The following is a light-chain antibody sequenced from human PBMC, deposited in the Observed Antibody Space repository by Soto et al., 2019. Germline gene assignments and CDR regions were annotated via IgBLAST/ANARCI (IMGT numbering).Light chain of an antibody. Sequence: DIQMTQSPSTLSASVGDRVTITCRASQSISSWLAWYQQKRGKAPKVLIYKASTLESGVPSRFSGSGSGTEFTLTISSLQPDDFATYYCQQYNSDSRTFGQGTKVDIK. J-gene: IGKJ1*01. V-gene: IGKV1-5*03. CDR2: KAS. CDR1: QSISSW. CDR3: QQYNSDSRT.